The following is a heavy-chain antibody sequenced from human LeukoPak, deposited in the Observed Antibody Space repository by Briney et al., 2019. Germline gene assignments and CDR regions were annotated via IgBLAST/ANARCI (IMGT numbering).Heavy chain of an antibody. V-gene: IGHV4-4*02. D-gene: IGHD2-2*01. J-gene: IGHJ4*02. CDR2: IYHSGST. Sequence: SGTLSLTCAVSGGSISSSNWWSWVRQPPGKGLEWIGEIYHSGSTNYNPSLKSRVTISVDTSKNQFSLKLSSVTAADTAVYYCAKGALVPAAIPFDYWGQGTLVTVSS. CDR3: AKGALVPAAIPFDY. CDR1: GGSISSSNW.